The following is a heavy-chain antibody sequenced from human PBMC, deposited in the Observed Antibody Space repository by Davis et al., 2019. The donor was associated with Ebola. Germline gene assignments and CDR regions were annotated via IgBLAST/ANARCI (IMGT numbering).Heavy chain of an antibody. V-gene: IGHV1-69*04. D-gene: IGHD1-20*01. CDR2: IIPILGIA. CDR3: ARVTGQTTLSEADV. Sequence: SVKVSCKASAGIFSSYSISWVRQPPGQGLEWTGRIIPILGIANYAQKFQGRVTITADKSTSTAYMELSRLRSEDTAVYYCARVTGQTTLSEADVWGQGTTVTVSS. CDR1: AGIFSSYS. J-gene: IGHJ6*02.